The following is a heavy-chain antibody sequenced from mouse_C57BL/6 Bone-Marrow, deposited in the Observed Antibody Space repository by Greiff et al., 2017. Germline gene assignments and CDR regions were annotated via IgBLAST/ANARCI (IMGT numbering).Heavy chain of an antibody. CDR2: ISGGGGNT. CDR1: GFTFSSYT. V-gene: IGHV5-9*01. J-gene: IGHJ4*01. CDR3: ARRGTTVVATDAMDY. D-gene: IGHD1-1*01. Sequence: EVHLVESGGGLVKPGGSLKLSCAASGFTFSSYTMSWVRQTPEKRLEWVATISGGGGNTYYPDSVKGRFTISRDNAKNTLYLQMSSLRSEDTALYYCARRGTTVVATDAMDYWGQGTSVTVSS.